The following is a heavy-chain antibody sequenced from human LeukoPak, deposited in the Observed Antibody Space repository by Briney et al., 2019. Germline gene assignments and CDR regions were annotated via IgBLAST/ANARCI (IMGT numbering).Heavy chain of an antibody. CDR3: ARDPSGGDSPDY. CDR2: INHSGST. V-gene: IGHV4-34*01. CDR1: GGSFSGYY. J-gene: IGHJ4*02. D-gene: IGHD2-21*01. Sequence: SETLSLTCAVYGGSFSGYYWSWIRQPPGKGLEWIGEINHSGSTNYNPSLKSRVTISVDTSKNQFSLKLSSVTAADTAVYYCARDPSGGDSPDYWGQGTLVTVSS.